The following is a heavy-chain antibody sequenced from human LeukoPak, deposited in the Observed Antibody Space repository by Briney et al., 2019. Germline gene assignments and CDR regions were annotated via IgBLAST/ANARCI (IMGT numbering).Heavy chain of an antibody. D-gene: IGHD3-10*01. CDR1: GFTFSSYE. Sequence: GGSLRLSCAASGFTFSSYEMNWVRQAPGKGLEWVSYISSSGSTIYYADSVKGRFTISRDNAKNSLYLQMNSLRAEDTAVYYCARVGSEGAFDIWGQGTMVTVSS. J-gene: IGHJ3*02. CDR2: ISSSGSTI. V-gene: IGHV3-48*03. CDR3: ARVGSEGAFDI.